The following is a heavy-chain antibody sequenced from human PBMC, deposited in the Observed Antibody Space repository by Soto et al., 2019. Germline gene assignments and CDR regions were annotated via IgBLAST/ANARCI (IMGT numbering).Heavy chain of an antibody. J-gene: IGHJ4*02. CDR1: GYTFTSYA. CDR3: ARAVAVPADFDY. Sequence: QVQLVQSGAEEKKPGASVKVSCKASGYTFTSYAMHWVRQAPGQRLEWMGWINAGNGNTKYSQKFQGRVTITRDTPASTAYMELSSLRSEDTAVYYCARAVAVPADFDYWGQGTLVTGSS. CDR2: INAGNGNT. D-gene: IGHD6-19*01. V-gene: IGHV1-3*05.